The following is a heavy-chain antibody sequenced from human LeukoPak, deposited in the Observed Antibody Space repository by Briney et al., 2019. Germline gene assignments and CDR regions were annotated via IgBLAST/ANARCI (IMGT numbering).Heavy chain of an antibody. D-gene: IGHD2-2*02. CDR3: ARSPPVPAAIPFDY. CDR2: IGSSSSYT. V-gene: IGHV3-11*06. CDR1: GFTFSDYD. Sequence: KAGGPLTLFCAASGFTFSDYDMSWMRQAPGKTLVEVSYIGSSSSYTTYADAVMGRFTISRDNAKNSLYLQMNSLRAEDTAVYYCARSPPVPAAIPFDYCGQGNLVTVSS. J-gene: IGHJ4*02.